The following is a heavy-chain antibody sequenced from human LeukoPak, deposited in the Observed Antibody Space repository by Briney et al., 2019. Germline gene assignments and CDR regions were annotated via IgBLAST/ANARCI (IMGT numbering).Heavy chain of an antibody. CDR3: ARDSPYYYDSSGYRGDICFDY. D-gene: IGHD3-22*01. V-gene: IGHV4-39*07. Sequence: KASETLFLTCTVSGGSISSSSYYWGWIRQPPGKGLEWIGSIYYSGSTYYNPSLKSRVTISVDTSKNQFSLKLSSVTAADTAVYYCARDSPYYYDSSGYRGDICFDYWGQGTLVTVSS. J-gene: IGHJ4*02. CDR1: GGSISSSSYY. CDR2: IYYSGST.